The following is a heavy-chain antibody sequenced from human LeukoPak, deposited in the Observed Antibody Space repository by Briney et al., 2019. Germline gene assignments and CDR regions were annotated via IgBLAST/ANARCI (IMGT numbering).Heavy chain of an antibody. CDR3: ARDFSVGATRNAFDI. V-gene: IGHV1-2*02. J-gene: IGHJ3*02. CDR1: GYTFTGYY. CDR2: INPNSGGT. D-gene: IGHD1-26*01. Sequence: ASVKVSCKASGYTFTGYYMHWVRQAPRQGLEWMGWINPNSGGTNYAQKFQGRVTMTRDTSISTAYMEPSRLRSDDTAVYYCARDFSVGATRNAFDIWGQGTMVTVSS.